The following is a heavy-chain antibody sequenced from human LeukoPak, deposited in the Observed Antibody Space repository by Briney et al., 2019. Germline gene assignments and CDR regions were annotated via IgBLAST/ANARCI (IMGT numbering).Heavy chain of an antibody. CDR3: ARDPQYSSAVDAFDI. CDR2: IKQDGSER. CDR1: GFTFSRHW. Sequence: PGGSLRLSCATSGFTFSRHWMTWVRQAPGKGPEWVANIKQDGSERYYVHSVKGRFTISRDNAKNSLYLQMNSLRAEDTAVYYCARDPQYSSAVDAFDIWGQGTMVTVSS. D-gene: IGHD6-25*01. V-gene: IGHV3-7*01. J-gene: IGHJ3*02.